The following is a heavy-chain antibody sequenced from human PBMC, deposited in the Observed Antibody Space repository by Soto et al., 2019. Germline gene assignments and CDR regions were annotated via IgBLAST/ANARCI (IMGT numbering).Heavy chain of an antibody. J-gene: IGHJ5*02. D-gene: IGHD3-22*01. CDR1: GGTFGSDA. V-gene: IGHV1-69*06. CDR3: ARDRTDSGYYTNWLDP. Sequence: SVKVSCKASGGTFGSDAITWVRQAPGQGLEWVGRIIPIFGTTNYTQNLQGRVTISADKSTLTSYMELHSLTSDDTALYYCARDRTDSGYYTNWLDPWGQGTQVTVSS. CDR2: IIPIFGTT.